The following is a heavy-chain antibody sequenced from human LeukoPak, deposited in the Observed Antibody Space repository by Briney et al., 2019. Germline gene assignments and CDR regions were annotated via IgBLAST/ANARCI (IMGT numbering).Heavy chain of an antibody. CDR1: GFTFSSYW. J-gene: IGHJ4*02. D-gene: IGHD2/OR15-2a*01. CDR3: VRGLYGLEY. V-gene: IGHV3-74*01. Sequence: PGGSLRLSCAGSGFTFSSYWMHWVRQVPGKGLVWVSQINTDGSSTNYADSVKGRFTISRDNAKNTLYLQMNSLRAEDTAVYYCVRGLYGLEYWRQGTLVTVSS. CDR2: INTDGSST.